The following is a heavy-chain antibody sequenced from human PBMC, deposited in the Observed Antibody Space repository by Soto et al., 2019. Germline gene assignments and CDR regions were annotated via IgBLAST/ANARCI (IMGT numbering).Heavy chain of an antibody. J-gene: IGHJ6*04. V-gene: IGHV4-34*01. CDR3: ARGVIPDV. CDR1: GESFSDYY. D-gene: IGHD3-16*02. Sequence: QVQLQQWGAGLLKPSETLSLTCGVYGESFSDYYWSWIRQPPGKGLERIGEINHTGSTNYNPSLKSRVTISVDTSKNQFSLKLTSVTAADTAIYYCARGVIPDVWGKGTTVTVSS. CDR2: INHTGST.